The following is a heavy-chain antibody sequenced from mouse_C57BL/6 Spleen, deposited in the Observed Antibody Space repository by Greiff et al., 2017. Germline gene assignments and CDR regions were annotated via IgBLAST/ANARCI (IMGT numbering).Heavy chain of an antibody. CDR2: INPNYVTT. CDR3: ARSGYVRLYYFDY. D-gene: IGHD1-2*01. Sequence: VQLKESGPELVKPGASVKISCKASGYSFTDYNMNWVKQSNGKSLEWIGVINPNYVTTSYNQKFKGKATLTVDQSSSTAYMQLNSLTSEDAAVYYCARSGYVRLYYFDYWGQGTTLTVSS. CDR1: GYSFTDYN. V-gene: IGHV1-39*01. J-gene: IGHJ2*01.